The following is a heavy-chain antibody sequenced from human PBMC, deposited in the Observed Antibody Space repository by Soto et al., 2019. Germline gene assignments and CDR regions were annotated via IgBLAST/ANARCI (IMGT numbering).Heavy chain of an antibody. CDR2: IYDSVNT. Sequence: SETLSLTCTVSGDSLSSGGHYWSWIRQHPGKGLEWIGHIYDSVNTYYSPSLRSRVTISADMSKNQFSLNLRSVTAADTAVYYCARVDHRGYFAIFTDYWGQRTLVTVSS. J-gene: IGHJ4*02. V-gene: IGHV4-31*03. CDR3: ARVDHRGYFAIFTDY. CDR1: GDSLSSGGHY. D-gene: IGHD1-1*01.